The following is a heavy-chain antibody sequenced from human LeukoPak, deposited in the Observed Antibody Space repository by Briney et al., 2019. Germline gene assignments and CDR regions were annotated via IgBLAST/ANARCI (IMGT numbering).Heavy chain of an antibody. CDR1: GFTFSSYS. V-gene: IGHV3-21*01. Sequence: GGSLRLSCAASGFTFSSYSMNWVRQAPGKGLEWVSSISSSSSYIYYADSVKGRFTIPRDNAKNSLYLQMNSLRAEDTAGYYCARGKSYCSGWYLAFDIWGQGTMVTVSS. CDR2: ISSSSSYI. D-gene: IGHD6-19*01. CDR3: ARGKSYCSGWYLAFDI. J-gene: IGHJ3*02.